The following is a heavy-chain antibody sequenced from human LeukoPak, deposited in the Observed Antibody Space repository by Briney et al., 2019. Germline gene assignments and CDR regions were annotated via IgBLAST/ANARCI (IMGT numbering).Heavy chain of an antibody. CDR1: GYTFTGYY. V-gene: IGHV1-2*02. Sequence: ASVKVSCKASGYTFTGYYMHWVRQAPGQGLEWMGWINPNSGGTNYAQKFQGRVTMTRDTSISTAYMELSRLRSDDTAVHYCARDGGYDSGYYYYYYGMDVWGQGTTVTVSS. J-gene: IGHJ6*02. D-gene: IGHD5-12*01. CDR3: ARDGGYDSGYYYYYYGMDV. CDR2: INPNSGGT.